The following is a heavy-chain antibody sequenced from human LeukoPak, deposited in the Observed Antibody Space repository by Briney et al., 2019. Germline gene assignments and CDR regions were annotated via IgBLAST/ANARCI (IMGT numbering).Heavy chain of an antibody. CDR1: GFTFSSYS. V-gene: IGHV3-48*02. D-gene: IGHD2/OR15-2a*01. CDR2: ISSSSTI. CDR3: ARDSMSGWFDP. Sequence: PGGSLRLSCAASGFTFSSYSMNWVRQAPGKGLEWVSYISSSSTIYYADSVKGRFTISRDNAKNSLYLQMNSLRDEDTAVYYCARDSMSGWFDPWGQGTLVTVSS. J-gene: IGHJ5*02.